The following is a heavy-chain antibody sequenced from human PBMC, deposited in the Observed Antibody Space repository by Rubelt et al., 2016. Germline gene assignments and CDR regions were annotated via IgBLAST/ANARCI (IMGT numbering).Heavy chain of an antibody. Sequence: EVQLLESGGDLVQPGGSLRLSCAASGFTFSSSAMSWVRQAPGKGLEWVSYVSTSGTTTYYTDSVKGRFSIPSDKAKNSLYMQMNSLRADDTAVYYCAKETEMIVLSPSLVYWGQGTLVTVSS. CDR3: AKETEMIVLSPSLVY. J-gene: IGHJ4*02. V-gene: IGHV3-23*01. CDR1: GFTFSSSA. CDR2: VSTSGTTT. D-gene: IGHD2/OR15-2a*01.